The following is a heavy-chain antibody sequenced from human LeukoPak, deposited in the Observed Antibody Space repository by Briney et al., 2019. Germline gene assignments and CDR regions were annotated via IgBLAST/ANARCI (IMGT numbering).Heavy chain of an antibody. CDR1: GGSFSGYY. CDR3: ARENDQWLLYFDY. CDR2: INHSGST. V-gene: IGHV4-34*01. D-gene: IGHD6-19*01. Sequence: SETLPLTCAVYGGSFSGYYWSWIRQPPGKGLEWIGEINHSGSTNCNPSLKGRVTISVDTSKNQFSLKLSSVTAADTAVYYCARENDQWLLYFDYWGQGTLVTVSS. J-gene: IGHJ4*02.